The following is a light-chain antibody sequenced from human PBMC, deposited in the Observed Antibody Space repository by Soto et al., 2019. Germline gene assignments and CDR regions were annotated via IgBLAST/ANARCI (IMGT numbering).Light chain of an antibody. CDR1: QSLLYSNGNNY. V-gene: IGKV2-28*01. J-gene: IGKJ2*03. Sequence: DIVMTQSPLSLPVTPGEPASISCRSSQSLLYSNGNNYLDWYVQKPGQSPQLLIYLASSRASGVPDRFSGSGSGTDFTLKISRVEAEDVEVYSCMQTLHTPYSFGQGTKREIK. CDR3: MQTLHTPYS. CDR2: LAS.